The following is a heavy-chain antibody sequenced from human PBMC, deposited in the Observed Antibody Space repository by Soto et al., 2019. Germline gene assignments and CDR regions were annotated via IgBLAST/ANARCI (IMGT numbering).Heavy chain of an antibody. J-gene: IGHJ4*02. CDR3: VTDRDYSKAY. CDR2: IKEDGSDK. Sequence: EVQLVESGGGLVQPGRSLRLSCAASGFTFDDYAMHWVRQAPGKGLEWVANIKEDGSDKHYVDSVKGRFTISRDNPKNSLFLQMNSLRAEDTAVYYCVTDRDYSKAYWGQGTLVTVSS. CDR1: GFTFDDYA. D-gene: IGHD4-4*01. V-gene: IGHV3-7*01.